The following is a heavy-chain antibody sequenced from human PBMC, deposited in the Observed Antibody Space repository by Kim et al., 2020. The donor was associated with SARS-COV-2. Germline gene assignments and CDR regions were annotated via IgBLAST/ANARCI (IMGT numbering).Heavy chain of an antibody. D-gene: IGHD3-10*01. CDR2: ISAYNGNT. Sequence: ASVKVSCKASGYTFTSYGISWVRQAPGQGLEWMGWISAYNGNTNYAQKLQGRVTMTTDTSTSTAYMELRSLRSDDTAVYYCARIGGGLLWFGELLFSAHNWFDPWGQGSLVIVSS. CDR1: GYTFTSYG. V-gene: IGHV1-18*01. CDR3: ARIGGGLLWFGELLFSAHNWFDP. J-gene: IGHJ5*02.